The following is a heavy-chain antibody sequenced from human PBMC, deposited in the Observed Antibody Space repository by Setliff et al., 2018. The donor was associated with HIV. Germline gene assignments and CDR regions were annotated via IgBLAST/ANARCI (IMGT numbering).Heavy chain of an antibody. CDR2: IYHSGST. V-gene: IGHV4-38-2*01. Sequence: LSLTCGVSGYFISSGYYWAWIRQSPGKGLEWIGTIYHSGSTYYNPSLKSRVTISVDTSKNQFSLNLSSVTAADTAVYYCARSAYDSSGLPYWGQGTLVTVSS. D-gene: IGHD3-22*01. CDR1: GYFISSGYY. CDR3: ARSAYDSSGLPY. J-gene: IGHJ4*02.